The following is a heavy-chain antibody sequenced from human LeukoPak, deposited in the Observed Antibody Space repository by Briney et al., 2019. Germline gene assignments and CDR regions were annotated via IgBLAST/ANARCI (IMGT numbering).Heavy chain of an antibody. CDR1: GFTFSSYW. CDR2: IKQDGSEK. V-gene: IGHV3-7*03. Sequence: GRSLRLSCAASGFTFSSYWMSWVRQAPGKGLEWVANIKQDGSEKYYVASVKGRFTISRDNAKNSLYLQMNSLRAEDTAIYYCAKNRPGGFDYWGQGTLVTVSS. J-gene: IGHJ4*02. CDR3: AKNRPGGFDY. D-gene: IGHD2/OR15-2a*01.